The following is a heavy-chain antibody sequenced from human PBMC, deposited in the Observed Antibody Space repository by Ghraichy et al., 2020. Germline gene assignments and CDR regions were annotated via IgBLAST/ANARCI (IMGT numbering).Heavy chain of an antibody. CDR1: GGSISPYY. V-gene: IGHV4-59*01. CDR3: ARLAIGGWYFDY. Sequence: ESLNISCTVSGGSISPYYWSWIRQSPGKGLEWIGYIHYSGSTNYNPSLKSRVTILVDTSKNQFSLKLSSVTAADTAVYYCARLAIGGWYFDYWGQGTLVTVSS. J-gene: IGHJ4*02. D-gene: IGHD6-19*01. CDR2: IHYSGST.